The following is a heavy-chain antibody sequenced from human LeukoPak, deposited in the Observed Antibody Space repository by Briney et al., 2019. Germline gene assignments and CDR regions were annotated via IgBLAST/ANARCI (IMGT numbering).Heavy chain of an antibody. V-gene: IGHV3-7*03. CDR3: ARDGHYDILTGYFQD. Sequence: GGSLRLSCAASGFTFSSYAMSWVRQAPGKGLEWVANIKQDGSEKYYVDSVKGRFIISRDNTKSSLYLQMNSLRAEDTAVYYCARDGHYDILTGYFQDWGQGTLVTVSS. CDR1: GFTFSSYA. CDR2: IKQDGSEK. D-gene: IGHD3-9*01. J-gene: IGHJ1*01.